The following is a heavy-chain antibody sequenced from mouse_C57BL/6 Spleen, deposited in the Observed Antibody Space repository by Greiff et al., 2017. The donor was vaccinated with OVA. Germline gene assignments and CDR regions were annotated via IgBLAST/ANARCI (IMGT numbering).Heavy chain of an antibody. J-gene: IGHJ4*01. Sequence: QVQLQQPGAELVKPGASVKLSCKASGYTFTSYWMHWVKQRPGQGLEWIGMIHPNSGSTNYNEKFKSKATLTVDKSSSTAYMQLSSLTSEDSAVYYCARGRYGYENAMDYWGQGTSVTVSS. V-gene: IGHV1-64*01. D-gene: IGHD2-2*01. CDR2: IHPNSGST. CDR1: GYTFTSYW. CDR3: ARGRYGYENAMDY.